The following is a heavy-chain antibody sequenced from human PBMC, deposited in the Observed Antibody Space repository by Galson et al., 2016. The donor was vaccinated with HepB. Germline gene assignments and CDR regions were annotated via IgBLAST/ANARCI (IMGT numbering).Heavy chain of an antibody. CDR1: GFTLSHSA. V-gene: IGHV3-23*01. CDR2: MSDSGGST. D-gene: IGHD6-13*01. CDR3: AVRYSSIWYFQH. Sequence: PLRLSCAASGFTLSHSAISWARQAPGKGLAWVSAMSDSGGSTYYADSVKGRFTISRDNSKNTLYLQMNSLGAEDTAIYYCAVRYSSIWYFQHWGRGTLVSVSS. J-gene: IGHJ1*01.